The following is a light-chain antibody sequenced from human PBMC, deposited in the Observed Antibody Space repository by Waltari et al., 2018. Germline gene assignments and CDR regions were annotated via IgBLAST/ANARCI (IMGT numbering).Light chain of an antibody. Sequence: VLTQSPGTLSLSPGETATLSCRASQSISKYLVWYQQRPGHAPRLLIYAASTSATGVPDRFSGSGYGTDFTLTISRLEPEDFAVYYCQNHERLPATFGQGTKVEIK. CDR1: QSISKY. CDR3: QNHERLPAT. J-gene: IGKJ1*01. CDR2: AAS. V-gene: IGKV3-20*01.